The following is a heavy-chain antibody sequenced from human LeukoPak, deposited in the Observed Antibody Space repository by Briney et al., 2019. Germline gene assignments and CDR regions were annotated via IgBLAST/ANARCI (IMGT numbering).Heavy chain of an antibody. CDR1: GGTFSSYG. CDR3: ARSDAGSSSAL. J-gene: IGHJ4*02. CDR2: IIIIAGVA. Sequence: ASVKVSCKASGGTFSSYGINWVRQAPGQGLEWMGRIIIIAGVANYAQRFQDRVTITADISTSTAYMEMSGLTSEDTAVYYCARSDAGSSSALWGQGTLDTVSS. V-gene: IGHV1-69*04. D-gene: IGHD6-13*01.